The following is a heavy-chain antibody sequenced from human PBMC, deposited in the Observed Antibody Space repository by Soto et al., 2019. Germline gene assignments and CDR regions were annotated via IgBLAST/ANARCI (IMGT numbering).Heavy chain of an antibody. D-gene: IGHD3-10*01. J-gene: IGHJ4*02. CDR1: GYTVTGSE. Sequence: GASAKVASTASGYTVTGSEIHGVRQAHGQGLEWMGWISAYNGNTNYAQKLQGRVTMTTDTSMSTAYMELRSLRSDDTAVYSCAGGWFGEFVYYFAYWGQGTLVTVCS. V-gene: IGHV1-18*01. CDR2: ISAYNGNT. CDR3: AGGWFGEFVYYFAY.